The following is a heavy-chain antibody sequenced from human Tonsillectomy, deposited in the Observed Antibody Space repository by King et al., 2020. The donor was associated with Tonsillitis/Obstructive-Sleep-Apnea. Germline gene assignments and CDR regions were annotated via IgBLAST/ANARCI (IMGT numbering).Heavy chain of an antibody. D-gene: IGHD2/OR15-2a*01. CDR3: ARDLLFYYYYMDV. V-gene: IGHV3-30*04. CDR1: GFTFSSYA. J-gene: IGHJ6*03. CDR2: IPYDGSNK. Sequence: VQLVESGGGVVQPGRSLRLSCAASGFTFSSYAMHWVRQAPGKGLEWVAVIPYDGSNKYYADSVKGRFTISRDNSKNTLYLQMNSLRAEDTAVYYCARDLLFYYYYMDVWGKGTTVTVSS.